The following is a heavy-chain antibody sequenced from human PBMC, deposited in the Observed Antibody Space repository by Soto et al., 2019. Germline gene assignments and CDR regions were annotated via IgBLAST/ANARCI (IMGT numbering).Heavy chain of an antibody. CDR2: MSYTGST. CDR3: ARINVVPTGTNWFDP. Sequence: NPSETLSLTCTVSGGSISSYYWSWLRQPPGKGLEWLGYMSYTGSTNYNPSLRGRVFMSLDTSKNQVSLKLTSVTAADTAVYFCARINVVPTGTNWFDPWGQGTLVTVSS. J-gene: IGHJ5*02. D-gene: IGHD2-2*01. CDR1: GGSISSYY. V-gene: IGHV4-59*01.